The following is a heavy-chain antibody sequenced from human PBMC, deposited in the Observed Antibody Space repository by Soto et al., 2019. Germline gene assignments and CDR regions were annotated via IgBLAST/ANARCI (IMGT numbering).Heavy chain of an antibody. CDR1: GFTFSSYG. V-gene: IGHV3-33*01. Sequence: GGSLRLSCAASGFTFSSYGMHWVRQAPGKGLEWVAVIWYDGSNKYYADSVKGRFTISRDNSKNTLYLQMNSLRAEDTAVYYCARDVTIFGVVIPSDPWGQGTLVTVSS. CDR3: ARDVTIFGVVIPSDP. D-gene: IGHD3-3*01. J-gene: IGHJ5*02. CDR2: IWYDGSNK.